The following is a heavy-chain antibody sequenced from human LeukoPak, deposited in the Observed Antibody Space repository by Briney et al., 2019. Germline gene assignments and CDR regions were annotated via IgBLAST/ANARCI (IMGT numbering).Heavy chain of an antibody. V-gene: IGHV4-39*07. J-gene: IGHJ4*02. CDR1: GGSISSSSYY. CDR3: ARVSDRAADTIFFDY. Sequence: SETLSLTCTVSGGSISSSSYYWGWHRQPPGTGLEWIGSIYYSGSTNYNPSLKSRVTISVDTSKNQFSLKLSSVTAADTAVYYCARVSDRAADTIFFDYWGQGTLVTVSS. D-gene: IGHD3-3*01. CDR2: IYYSGST.